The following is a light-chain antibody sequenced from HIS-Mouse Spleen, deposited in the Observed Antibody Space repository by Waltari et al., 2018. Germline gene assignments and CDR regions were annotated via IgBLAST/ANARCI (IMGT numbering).Light chain of an antibody. V-gene: IGKV3D-15*03. CDR3: QQYNNWPPKVGDGAGEGRLT. Sequence: EIVMTQSPATLSVSPGERATLSCRASQSVSSNLAWYQQKPGQAPRLLIYGASIRATGMPGRCSGSGSGKEFTLTISILEAEDFAVYYCQQYNNWPPKVGDGAGEGRLTFGGGTKVEIK. CDR2: GAS. CDR1: QSVSSN. J-gene: IGKJ4*01.